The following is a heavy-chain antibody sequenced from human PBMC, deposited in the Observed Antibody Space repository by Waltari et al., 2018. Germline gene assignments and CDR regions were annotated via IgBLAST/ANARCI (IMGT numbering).Heavy chain of an antibody. Sequence: EVQLVESGGGLVKPGGSLRLSCAASGFTFSNAWMTWGRQAPGKGLEWVGHIKSKTDDGTTDHAAPVKGRFTISRDDSKNTLFLQMNSLKTEDTAVYYCATGTISYSYFMDVWGKGTTVTVSS. D-gene: IGHD3-10*01. CDR1: GFTFSNAW. CDR2: IKSKTDDGTT. J-gene: IGHJ6*03. CDR3: ATGTISYSYFMDV. V-gene: IGHV3-15*01.